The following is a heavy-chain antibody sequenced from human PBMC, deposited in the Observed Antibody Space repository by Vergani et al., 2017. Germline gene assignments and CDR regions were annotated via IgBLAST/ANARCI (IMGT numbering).Heavy chain of an antibody. D-gene: IGHD6-6*01. J-gene: IGHJ5*02. CDR1: GGSISSYY. V-gene: IGHV4-59*01. Sequence: QVQLQESGPGLVKPSETLSLTCTVSGGSISSYYWSWIRQPPGKGLEWIGYIYYSGSTNYNPSLKSRVTISVDTSKNQFSLKLSSVTAADTAVYYCVRGEQLEVWFDPWGQGTLVTVSS. CDR3: VRGEQLEVWFDP. CDR2: IYYSGST.